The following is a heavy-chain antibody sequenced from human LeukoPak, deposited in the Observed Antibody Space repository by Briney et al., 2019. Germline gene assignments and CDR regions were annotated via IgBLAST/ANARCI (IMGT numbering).Heavy chain of an antibody. CDR3: VRPGLGTMYYFDY. J-gene: IGHJ4*02. Sequence: GGSLRLSCAASGFTFSTSAMRWVRQAPGRGLEWVSAITPSGYDTYYADSVRGRFTISRDNSRNTLYLQMNSLRAEDTAVYYCVRPGLGTMYYFDYWGQGTLVTVSS. CDR2: ITPSGYDT. D-gene: IGHD1-7*01. V-gene: IGHV3-23*01. CDR1: GFTFSTSA.